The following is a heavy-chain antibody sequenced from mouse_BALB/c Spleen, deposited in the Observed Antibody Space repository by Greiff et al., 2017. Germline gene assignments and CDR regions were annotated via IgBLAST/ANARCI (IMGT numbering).Heavy chain of an antibody. J-gene: IGHJ2*01. CDR3: ARSIYPYYFDY. V-gene: IGHV1-9*01. Sequence: VQLQQSGAELMKPGASVKISCKATGYTFSSYWIEWVKQRPGLGLEWIGEILPGSGSTNYNEKFKGKATFTADTSSNTAYMQLSSLTSEDSAVYYCARSIYPYYFDYWGQGTTLTVSS. D-gene: IGHD2-10*02. CDR2: ILPGSGST. CDR1: GYTFSSYW.